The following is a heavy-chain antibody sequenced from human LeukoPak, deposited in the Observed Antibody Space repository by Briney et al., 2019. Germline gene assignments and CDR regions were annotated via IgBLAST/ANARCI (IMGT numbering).Heavy chain of an antibody. CDR2: ISYDGSNK. CDR1: GFTFSSYA. J-gene: IGHJ6*02. D-gene: IGHD6-13*01. V-gene: IGHV3-30-3*01. Sequence: SGRSLRLSCAASGFTFSSYAMHWVRQAPGKGLEWVAVISYDGSNKYYADSVKGRFTISRDNSKNTLYLQMNGLRAEDTAVYYCARDRYSSSWYSSYYYYYGMDVWGQGTTVTASS. CDR3: ARDRYSSSWYSSYYYYYGMDV.